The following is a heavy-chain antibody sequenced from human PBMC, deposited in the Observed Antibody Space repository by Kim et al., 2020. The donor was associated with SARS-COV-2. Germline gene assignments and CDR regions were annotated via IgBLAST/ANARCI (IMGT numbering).Heavy chain of an antibody. CDR3: ARPSPEYCGGDCYSFDY. D-gene: IGHD2-21*02. Sequence: SVKVSCKASGGTFSSYAISWVRQAPGQGLEWMGRIIPILGIANYAQKFQGRVTITADKSTSTAYMELSSLRSEDTAVYYCARPSPEYCGGDCYSFDYWGQGTLVTVSS. CDR2: IIPILGIA. J-gene: IGHJ4*02. CDR1: GGTFSSYA. V-gene: IGHV1-69*04.